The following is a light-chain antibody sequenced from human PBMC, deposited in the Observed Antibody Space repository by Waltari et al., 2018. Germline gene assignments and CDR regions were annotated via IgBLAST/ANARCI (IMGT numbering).Light chain of an antibody. CDR1: SLRRYY. CDR2: GQD. V-gene: IGLV3-19*01. J-gene: IGLJ2*01. Sequence: SSDLTQDPSLSVALGQTVRTTCQGDSLRRYYESWYQQRPGQSPILVLSGQDNRPPGIPDRFSGSTSGNTASLTITGAQAEDEADYYCHSRETFSTRLFGGGTRLTV. CDR3: HSRETFSTRL.